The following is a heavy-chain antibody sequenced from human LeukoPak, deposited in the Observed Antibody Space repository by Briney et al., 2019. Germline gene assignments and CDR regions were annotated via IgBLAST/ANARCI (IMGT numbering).Heavy chain of an antibody. D-gene: IGHD3-10*01. CDR2: ISNTGSDT. V-gene: IGHV3-23*01. CDR3: AKVPYSDYGSGRPPFMDV. Sequence: GGSLRLSCAASGFTFRSYGMHWVRQAPGKGLEWVSTISNTGSDTYYADSVKGRFTISRDNSENTLYLQMNNLRAEDTAIHYCAKVPYSDYGSGRPPFMDVWGQGTTVAVSS. J-gene: IGHJ6*02. CDR1: GFTFRSYG.